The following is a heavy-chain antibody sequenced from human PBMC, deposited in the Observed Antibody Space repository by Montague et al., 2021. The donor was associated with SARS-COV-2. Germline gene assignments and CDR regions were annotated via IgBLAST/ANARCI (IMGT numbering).Heavy chain of an antibody. D-gene: IGHD3-9*01. Sequence: SETLSLTCTVSGGSISSSSYYWGWIRQPPGKGLDWIGSIYYSGSTYYNPTLKSRVTISADTSKNQFYLKLSSVTAADTAVYYCACLGLRYFDWLVLGEGYFGYRGQGTLVHGSS. V-gene: IGHV4-39*01. J-gene: IGHJ4*03. CDR2: IYYSGST. CDR3: ACLGLRYFDWLVLGEGYFGY. CDR1: GGSISSSSYY.